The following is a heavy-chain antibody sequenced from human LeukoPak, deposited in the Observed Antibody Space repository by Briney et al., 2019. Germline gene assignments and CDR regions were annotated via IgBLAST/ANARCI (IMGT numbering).Heavy chain of an antibody. J-gene: IGHJ6*02. CDR3: ARSDVSDYYYGMDV. V-gene: IGHV3-33*01. CDR1: GFTFSSYG. Sequence: PGRSLRLSCAASGFTFSSYGMHWVRQAPGKGLEWVAVIWYDGSNKYYADSVKGRFTISRDNSKNTLYLQMNSLRAEDTAVYYCARSDVSDYYYGMDVWGQGTTVTVPS. CDR2: IWYDGSNK. D-gene: IGHD3-16*01.